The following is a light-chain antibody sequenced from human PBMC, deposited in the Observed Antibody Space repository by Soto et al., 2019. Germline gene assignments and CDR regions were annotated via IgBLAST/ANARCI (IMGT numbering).Light chain of an antibody. Sequence: QSVLTQPPSASASLGASVTLTCTVTGGHTNYAIAWHQQSPGKGPRYLMTVNFRGAHNKGAVIPDLFSGSSTGAERYLTISTLQSDDEAVYFCQTWGSDIHVFGPGTKVTVL. CDR1: GGHTNYA. J-gene: IGLJ1*01. V-gene: IGLV4-69*01. CDR3: QTWGSDIHV. CDR2: VNFRGAH.